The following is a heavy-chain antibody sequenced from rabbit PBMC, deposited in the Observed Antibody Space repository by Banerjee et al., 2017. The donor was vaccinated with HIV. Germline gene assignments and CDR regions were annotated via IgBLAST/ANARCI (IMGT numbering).Heavy chain of an antibody. CDR2: IHGGSSDKT. Sequence: QEQLVESGGGLVQPEGSLTLTCTASGFDLRSYDYMCWVRQAPGKGLEWIACIHGGSSDKTYYANWAKGRFTISKTSSTTVTLQMTSLTAADTATYFCARAERSSGWGEDLWGPGTLVTVS. D-gene: IGHD4-1*01. V-gene: IGHV1S45*01. CDR1: GFDLRSYDY. CDR3: ARAERSSGWGEDL. J-gene: IGHJ4*01.